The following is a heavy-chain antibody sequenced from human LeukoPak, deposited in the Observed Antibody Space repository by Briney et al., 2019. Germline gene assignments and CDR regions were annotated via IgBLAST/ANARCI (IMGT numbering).Heavy chain of an antibody. J-gene: IGHJ4*02. D-gene: IGHD6-13*01. V-gene: IGHV3-74*01. CDR3: ARKSIAVAGPLDY. CDR1: GFSFSSSW. CDR2: INDDETST. Sequence: GGSLRLSCAASGFSFSSSWMHWVRQVPGKGLEWVSRINDDETSTTYAESVKGRFTISRDNAKNTLFLQMNSLRAEDTAVYYCARKSIAVAGPLDYWGQGTLVTVSS.